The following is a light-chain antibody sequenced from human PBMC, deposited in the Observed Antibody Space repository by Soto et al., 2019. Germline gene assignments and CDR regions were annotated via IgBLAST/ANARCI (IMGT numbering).Light chain of an antibody. J-gene: IGKJ2*01. CDR3: QQYGSSPYT. V-gene: IGKV3-20*01. CDR1: QSVSSNY. Sequence: EIVLTQSPGTLSLSPGERATLSCRASQSVSSNYLAWYQQKPGQAPRLLIYGASSRATGIPDRFRGSGSGTDFTLTISRLEPEDFAVYYCQQYGSSPYTFGQGTKVDIK. CDR2: GAS.